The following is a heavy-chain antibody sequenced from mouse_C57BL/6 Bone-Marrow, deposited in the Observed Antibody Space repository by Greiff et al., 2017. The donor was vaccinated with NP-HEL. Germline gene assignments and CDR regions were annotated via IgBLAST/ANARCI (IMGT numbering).Heavy chain of an antibody. CDR3: AREENYYGSSYGY. D-gene: IGHD1-1*01. V-gene: IGHV1-19*01. J-gene: IGHJ2*01. CDR2: INPYNGGT. CDR1: GYTFTDYY. Sequence: VQLQQSGPVLVKPGASVKMSCKASGYTFTDYYMNWVKQSHGKSLEWIGVINPYNGGTSYNQKFKGKATLTVDKSSSTAYMELNSLTSEDSAVYYCAREENYYGSSYGYWGQGTTLTVSS.